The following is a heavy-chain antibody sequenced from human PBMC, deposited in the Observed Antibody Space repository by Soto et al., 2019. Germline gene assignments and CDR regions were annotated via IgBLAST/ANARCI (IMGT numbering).Heavy chain of an antibody. J-gene: IGHJ4*02. Sequence: EVQLLESGGALVQPGGSLRLSCAGSGFTFSSYAMSWVRQAPGKGLEWVSGISGSGSNTHHADPVKGRFTISRDNFKNTLYMEMNSVRAEDTAVYDCVKDTGMVYYGSGRFGPDFWGQGTQVTVSS. CDR2: ISGSGSNT. D-gene: IGHD3-10*01. CDR1: GFTFSSYA. CDR3: VKDTGMVYYGSGRFGPDF. V-gene: IGHV3-23*01.